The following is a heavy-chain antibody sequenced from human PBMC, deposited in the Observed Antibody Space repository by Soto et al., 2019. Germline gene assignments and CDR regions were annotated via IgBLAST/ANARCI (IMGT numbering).Heavy chain of an antibody. CDR1: GYTFTGYY. CDR2: INPNSGGT. CDR3: ARGSGHSSSWYWYFDY. Sequence: QVQLVQSGAEVKKPGASVKVSCKASGYTFTGYYMHWVRQAPGQGLEWMGWINPNSGGTNYAQKFQGWVTMTRDTSISTAYMELSRLRSDDTAVYYCARGSGHSSSWYWYFDYWGQGTLVTVSS. D-gene: IGHD6-13*01. V-gene: IGHV1-2*04. J-gene: IGHJ4*02.